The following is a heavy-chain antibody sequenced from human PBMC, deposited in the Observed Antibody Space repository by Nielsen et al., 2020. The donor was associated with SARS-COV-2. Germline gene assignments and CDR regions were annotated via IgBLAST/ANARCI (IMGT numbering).Heavy chain of an antibody. CDR2: INSDGSST. V-gene: IGHV3-74*01. CDR3: ARTTMPEYYYDSSGYYLEFGDDY. Sequence: VRQAPGKGLVWVSRINSDGSSTSYADSVKGRFTSSRDNAKNTLYLQMNSLRAEDTAVYYCARTTMPEYYYDSSGYYLEFGDDYWGQGTLVTVSS. J-gene: IGHJ4*02. D-gene: IGHD3-22*01.